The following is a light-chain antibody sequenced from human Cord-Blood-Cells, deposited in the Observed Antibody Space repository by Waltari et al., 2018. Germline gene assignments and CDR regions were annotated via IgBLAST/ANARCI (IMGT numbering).Light chain of an antibody. J-gene: IGKJ2*02. V-gene: IGKV2-24*01. CDR3: MQASQFPCT. Sequence: DIVMTQTPLTSHVTLGQPASISCRSSQSLVHSDGNTYWSWLQQRPGQPPRLLIFKISNRFSGVPARLCGSGAGTDFTLIIISVEAEDVWVYYCMQASQFPCTFGHGTKLEIK. CDR2: KIS. CDR1: QSLVHSDGNTY.